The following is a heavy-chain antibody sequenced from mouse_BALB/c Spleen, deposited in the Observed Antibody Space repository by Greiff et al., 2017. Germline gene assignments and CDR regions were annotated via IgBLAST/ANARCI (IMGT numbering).Heavy chain of an antibody. CDR2: IDPFNGGT. CDR3: ARTYGNYAFYAMDY. V-gene: IGHV1S135*01. J-gene: IGHJ4*01. D-gene: IGHD2-1*01. CDR1: GYSFTSYY. Sequence: EVQLQESGPELMKPGASVKISCKASGYSFTSYYMHWVKQSHGKSLEWIGYIDPFNGGTSYNQKFKGKATLTVDKSSSTAYMHLSSLTSEDSAVYYCARTYGNYAFYAMDYWGQGTSVTVSS.